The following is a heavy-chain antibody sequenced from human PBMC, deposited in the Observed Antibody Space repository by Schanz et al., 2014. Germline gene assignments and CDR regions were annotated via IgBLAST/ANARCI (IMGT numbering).Heavy chain of an antibody. J-gene: IGHJ4*02. CDR1: GFTLSSYA. CDR3: AKQIHYDILTVTRN. V-gene: IGHV3-21*04. CDR2: ISSSSSYI. D-gene: IGHD3-9*01. Sequence: VQLVESGGGVVQPGRSLRLSCAAYGFTLSSYAMHWVRQAPGKGLEWVSSISSSSSYIYYADSVKGRFTISRDNAKNTLYLHMNSLRAEDTAVYYCAKQIHYDILTVTRNWGQGTLVTVSS.